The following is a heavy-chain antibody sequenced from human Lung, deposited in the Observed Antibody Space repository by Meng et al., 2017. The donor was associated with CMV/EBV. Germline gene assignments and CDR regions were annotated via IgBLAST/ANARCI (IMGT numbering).Heavy chain of an antibody. CDR2: IDWDDDK. J-gene: IGHJ5*02. CDR3: ARDAAGYSIFDP. D-gene: IGHD6-13*01. V-gene: IGHV2-70D*14. CDR1: GFSLSTSGMR. Sequence: GXXLVXPTQTLTLTCTFSGFSLSTSGMRVSWIRQPPGKALEWLARIDWDDDKFYSTSLKTRLTISKDTSKNQVVLTMTNMDPVDTATYYCARDAAGYSIFDPXGQGXLVTVSS.